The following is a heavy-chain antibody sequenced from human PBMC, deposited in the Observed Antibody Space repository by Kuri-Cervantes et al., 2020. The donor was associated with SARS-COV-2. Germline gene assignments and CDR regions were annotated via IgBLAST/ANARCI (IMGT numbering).Heavy chain of an antibody. D-gene: IGHD4-23*01. CDR1: GGSISSYY. V-gene: IGHV4-59*01. Sequence: SETLSLTCTVSGGSISSYYWSWIRQPPGKGLEWIGCIYYSGSTNYNPYLKSRVTISVDTSKNQFSLKLSSATAADTAVYYCASFGGIPFWGQGTMVTVSS. J-gene: IGHJ3*01. CDR3: ASFGGIPF. CDR2: IYYSGST.